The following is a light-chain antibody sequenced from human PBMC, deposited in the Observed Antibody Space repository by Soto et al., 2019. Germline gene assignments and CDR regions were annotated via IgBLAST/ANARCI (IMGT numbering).Light chain of an antibody. CDR1: QSVSTNY. Sequence: QYPSTLSLSPGERATLSCMVSQSVSTNYLAWYQQKPGQAPRLLIYGASNRATGIPDRFSGSGSGTDFTLTISRLEPEDFATYYCQQFGSYLFTFGPGTKVDIK. CDR3: QQFGSYLFT. V-gene: IGKV3-20*01. CDR2: GAS. J-gene: IGKJ3*01.